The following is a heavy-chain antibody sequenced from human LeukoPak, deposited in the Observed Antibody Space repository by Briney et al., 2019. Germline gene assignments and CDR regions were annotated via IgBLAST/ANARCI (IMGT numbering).Heavy chain of an antibody. CDR3: ARDQYELRSYYYGMDA. Sequence: PGGSLRLSCAASGFTFRDYWMTWVRQAPGKGLEWVANIKRDGSGKYYVDSVRGRFIISRDNAKNSLYLQMNGLRVEDTAVYYCARDQYELRSYYYGMDAWGKGTTVSVSS. CDR2: IKRDGSGK. D-gene: IGHD2-2*01. J-gene: IGHJ6*04. V-gene: IGHV3-7*03. CDR1: GFTFRDYW.